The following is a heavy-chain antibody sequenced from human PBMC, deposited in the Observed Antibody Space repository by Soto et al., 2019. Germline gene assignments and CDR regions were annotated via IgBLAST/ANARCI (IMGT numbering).Heavy chain of an antibody. CDR2: IKSKTDGGTT. J-gene: IGHJ6*02. CDR1: GFTFSNAW. CDR3: TTETNYVPSYEGYYGMDV. D-gene: IGHD3-16*01. V-gene: IGHV3-15*07. Sequence: GGSLRLSCAASGFTFSNAWMNWVRQAPGKGLEWVGRIKSKTDGGTTDYAAPVKGRFTISRDDSKNTLYLQMNSLKTEDTAVYYCTTETNYVPSYEGYYGMDVWGQGTTVTVSS.